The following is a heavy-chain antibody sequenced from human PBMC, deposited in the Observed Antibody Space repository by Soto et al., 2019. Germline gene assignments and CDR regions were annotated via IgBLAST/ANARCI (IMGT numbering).Heavy chain of an antibody. Sequence: QVQLQESGPGLVKPSETLSLTCTVSGGSISSYYWSWIRQPPGKGLEWIGYIYYSGSTNYNPSLMSRVTISVDTSKNQFSLKLSSVTAADTAVYYCARDRDGGYCTNGVCSNYYMDVWGKGTTVTVSS. J-gene: IGHJ6*03. CDR1: GGSISSYY. V-gene: IGHV4-59*01. CDR3: ARDRDGGYCTNGVCSNYYMDV. D-gene: IGHD2-8*01. CDR2: IYYSGST.